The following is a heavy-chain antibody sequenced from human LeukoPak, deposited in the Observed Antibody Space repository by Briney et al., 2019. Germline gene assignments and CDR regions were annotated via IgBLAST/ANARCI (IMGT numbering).Heavy chain of an antibody. D-gene: IGHD6-13*01. V-gene: IGHV3-48*03. CDR1: GFTFSSYE. J-gene: IGHJ4*02. Sequence: GGSLRLSCAASGFTFSSYEMNWVRQAPGKGLEWVSYICSSSAIYYADSVKGRFTISRDNAKNSLYLQMNSLRAEDTAVYYCVRFGSRWFLDYWGQGTLVTVSS. CDR2: ICSSSAI. CDR3: VRFGSRWFLDY.